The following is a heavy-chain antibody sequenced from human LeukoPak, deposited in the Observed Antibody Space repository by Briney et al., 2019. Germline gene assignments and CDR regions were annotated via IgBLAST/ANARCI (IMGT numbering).Heavy chain of an antibody. CDR3: ARVNVCPRCHFDY. D-gene: IGHD3-16*01. Sequence: GGSLRLSCVASGFTFSSYWMHWVRQTPGKGLVWVSRINSDGSSTTYADSVKGRFTISRDNAKNTLYLQMNSLRAEDTAVYYCARVNVCPRCHFDYWGQGTLVTVSS. J-gene: IGHJ4*02. CDR2: INSDGSST. V-gene: IGHV3-74*01. CDR1: GFTFSSYW.